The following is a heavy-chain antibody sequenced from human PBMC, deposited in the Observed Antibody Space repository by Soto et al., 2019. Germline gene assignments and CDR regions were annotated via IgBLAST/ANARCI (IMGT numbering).Heavy chain of an antibody. D-gene: IGHD5-18*01. CDR3: ARTRGYSYGQDRGDAFDI. Sequence: GSLRLSCAASGFTFSSYGMHWVRQAPGKGLEWVAVIWYDGSNKYYADSVKGRFTISRDNSKNTLYLQMNSLRAEDTAVYYCARTRGYSYGQDRGDAFDIWGQGTMVTVSS. J-gene: IGHJ3*02. CDR1: GFTFSSYG. CDR2: IWYDGSNK. V-gene: IGHV3-33*01.